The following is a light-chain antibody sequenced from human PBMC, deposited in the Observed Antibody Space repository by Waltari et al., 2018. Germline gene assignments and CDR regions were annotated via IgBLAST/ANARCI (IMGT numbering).Light chain of an antibody. J-gene: IGLJ1*01. CDR2: AVT. V-gene: IGLV2-23*02. CDR3: CSYAGSTTSSVV. Sequence: QSALTQPASVSGSPGQSITISCTGSSSDVGGYSLVSWYQQHPGKAPKLMIYAVTKRPSGVSHRFSGSKSCNTASLTISGLQTEDEADYYCCSYAGSTTSSVVFGTGTKVIVL. CDR1: SSDVGGYSL.